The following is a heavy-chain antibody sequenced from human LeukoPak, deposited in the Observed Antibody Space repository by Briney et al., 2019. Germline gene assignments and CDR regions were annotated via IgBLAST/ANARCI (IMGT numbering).Heavy chain of an antibody. CDR3: ARVDYGSGSYYKSFDY. V-gene: IGHV3-48*03. J-gene: IGHJ4*02. CDR2: ISSGSTI. CDR1: GFTFSTYE. D-gene: IGHD3-10*01. Sequence: GGSLRLSCAASGFTFSTYEMNWVRQAPGKGLEWVSYISSGSTIYYADSVKGRFTICRDNAKNSLYLQMNSLRAEDTAAYYCARVDYGSGSYYKSFDYWGQGTLVTVFS.